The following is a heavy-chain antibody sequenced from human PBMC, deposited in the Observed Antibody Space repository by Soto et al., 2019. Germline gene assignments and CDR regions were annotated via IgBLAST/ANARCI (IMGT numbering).Heavy chain of an antibody. J-gene: IGHJ6*02. D-gene: IGHD3-10*01. Sequence: PSETLSLTCTVSGGSISSSSYYWGWIRQPPGKGLEWIGSIYYSGSTNYNPSLKSRVTISVDTSKNQFSLKLSSVTAADTAVYYCARRLLWFGDRKRTHGMDVWGQGTTVTVSS. CDR2: IYYSGST. V-gene: IGHV4-39*07. CDR1: GGSISSSSYY. CDR3: ARRLLWFGDRKRTHGMDV.